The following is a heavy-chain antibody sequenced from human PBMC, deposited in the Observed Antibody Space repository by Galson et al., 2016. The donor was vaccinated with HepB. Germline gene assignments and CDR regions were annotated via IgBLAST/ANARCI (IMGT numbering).Heavy chain of an antibody. CDR1: GGSISTGGYY. Sequence: TLSLTCTVSGGSISTGGYYWTWIRQHPGQALEWIGYIYYSGSPYYNPSLKSRLSMSVDTSKNQFSLKLNSVTAADTAVYFFRRVGRINSETRSPYIFDYWSQGTLVTVSS. V-gene: IGHV4-31*03. J-gene: IGHJ4*02. CDR2: IYYSGSP. CDR3: RRVGRINSETRSPYIFDY. D-gene: IGHD2-15*01.